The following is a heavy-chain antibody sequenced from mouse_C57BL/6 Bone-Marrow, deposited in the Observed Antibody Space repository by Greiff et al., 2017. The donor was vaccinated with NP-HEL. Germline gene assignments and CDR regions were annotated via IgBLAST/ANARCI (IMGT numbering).Heavy chain of an antibody. CDR2: IYPGSGNT. D-gene: IGHD1-1*01. CDR1: GYTFTDYY. V-gene: IGHV1-76*01. Sequence: LVESGAELVRPGASVKLSCKASGYTFTDYYINWVKQRPGQGLEWIARIYPGSGNTYYNEKFKGKATLTAEKSSSTAYMQLSSLTSEDSAVYFCARKSIVAPPYFDYWGQGTTLTVSS. CDR3: ARKSIVAPPYFDY. J-gene: IGHJ2*01.